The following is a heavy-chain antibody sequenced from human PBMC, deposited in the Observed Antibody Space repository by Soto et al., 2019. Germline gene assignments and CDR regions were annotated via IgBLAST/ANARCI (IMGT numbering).Heavy chain of an antibody. D-gene: IGHD2-2*01. CDR3: ASSIVVVPAAMTPGIDY. CDR2: IIPILGIA. V-gene: IGHV1-69*02. Sequence: EASVKVSCKASGGTFSSYTISWVRQAPGQGLEWMGRIIPILGIANYAQKFQGRVTITADKSTSTAYMELSSLRSEDTAVYYCASSIVVVPAAMTPGIDYWGQGTLVTVSS. J-gene: IGHJ4*02. CDR1: GGTFSSYT.